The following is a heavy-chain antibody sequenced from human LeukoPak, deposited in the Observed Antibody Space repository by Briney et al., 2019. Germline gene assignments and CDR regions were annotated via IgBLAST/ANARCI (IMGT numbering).Heavy chain of an antibody. CDR2: IYHSGST. D-gene: IGHD3-22*01. CDR3: ATSRRSSGYHHSTDAFDI. V-gene: IGHV4-30-2*01. J-gene: IGHJ3*02. Sequence: PSETLSLTCTVSGGSISSGGYSWSWIRQPLGKGLEWIGYIYHSGSTYYNPSLKSRVTISVDRSKNQFSLKLSSVTAADTAVYYCATSRRSSGYHHSTDAFDIWGQGTMVTVSS. CDR1: GGSISSGGYS.